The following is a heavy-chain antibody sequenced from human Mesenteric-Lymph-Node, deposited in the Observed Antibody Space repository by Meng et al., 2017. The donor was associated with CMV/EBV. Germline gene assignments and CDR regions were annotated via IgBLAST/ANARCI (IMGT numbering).Heavy chain of an antibody. D-gene: IGHD3-3*01. J-gene: IGHJ3*01. CDR2: TYNTGTT. CDR1: GGSISSYY. CDR3: AIGTIFAVVVGSDAFDV. V-gene: IGHV4-39*07. Sequence: SETLSLTCTVSGGSISSYYWSWIRQPPGKGLEWIATTYNTGTTYYNPSLKSRVTISLDTSKNHFSLRLTSVTAADRAVYYCAIGTIFAVVVGSDAFDVWGQGTVVTVSS.